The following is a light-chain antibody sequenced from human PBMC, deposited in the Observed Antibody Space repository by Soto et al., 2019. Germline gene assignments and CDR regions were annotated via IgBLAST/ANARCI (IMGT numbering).Light chain of an antibody. V-gene: IGKV1-39*01. Sequence: DIQMPQSPSSLSASLGDRVTIICRASQSIGSSLIWYQQKPGTAPRVLIYGASSLHSGVPSRFSGSGSGTYFTLTITSLQPEDFATYFCQQSYHSPDTFGQGTRLNI. CDR3: QQSYHSPDT. CDR1: QSIGSS. J-gene: IGKJ2*01. CDR2: GAS.